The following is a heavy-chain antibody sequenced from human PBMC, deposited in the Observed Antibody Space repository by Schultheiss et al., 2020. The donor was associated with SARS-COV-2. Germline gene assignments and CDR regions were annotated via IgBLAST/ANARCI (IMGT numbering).Heavy chain of an antibody. CDR2: IYSGGST. Sequence: GESLKISCAASGFTVSSNYMSWVRQAPGKGLEWVSVIYSGGSTYYADSVKGRFTISRDNSKNTLYLQMNSLRAEDTAVYYCARDRFHFDSSGLPAYWGQGTLVTVSS. CDR3: ARDRFHFDSSGLPAY. D-gene: IGHD3-22*01. V-gene: IGHV3-66*02. CDR1: GFTVSSNY. J-gene: IGHJ4*02.